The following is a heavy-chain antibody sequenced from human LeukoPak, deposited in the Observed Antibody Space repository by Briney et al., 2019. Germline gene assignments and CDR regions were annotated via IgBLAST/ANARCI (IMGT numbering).Heavy chain of an antibody. V-gene: IGHV3-21*01. CDR2: ISSSSSYI. D-gene: IGHD3-10*01. CDR1: GFTFSSYS. Sequence: PGGSLRLSCAASGFTFSSYSMNWVRQAPGKGLEWVSSISSSSSYIYYADSVKGRFTISRDNAKNSLYLQMNSLRAEDTAVYYCATLEYYYGSGSEGLLDYWGQGTLVTVSS. J-gene: IGHJ4*02. CDR3: ATLEYYYGSGSEGLLDY.